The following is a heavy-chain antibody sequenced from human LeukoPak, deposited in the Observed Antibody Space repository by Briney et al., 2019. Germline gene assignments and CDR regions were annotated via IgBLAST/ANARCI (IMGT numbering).Heavy chain of an antibody. V-gene: IGHV3-7*01. Sequence: GGSLRLSCAASGFTFSSYWMSWVRQAPGKGLEWVADIKQDGSEKYYVDSVKGRFTISRDNAKNSLYLQMNSLRAEDTAVYYCARRQLWGVRSDFDYWGQGTLVTVSS. CDR1: GFTFSSYW. J-gene: IGHJ4*02. CDR3: ARRQLWGVRSDFDY. D-gene: IGHD5-18*01. CDR2: IKQDGSEK.